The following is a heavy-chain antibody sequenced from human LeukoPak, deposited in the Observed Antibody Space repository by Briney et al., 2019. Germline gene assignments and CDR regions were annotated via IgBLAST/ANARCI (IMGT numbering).Heavy chain of an antibody. Sequence: PSGTLSLTCTVSGGSIRSSSYYWGWIRQPPGKVLEWIGNIYHSGNSYYNPSLKSRVTISVDTSKNQFSLKLSSVTAADTAVYFCARRSQRRGTPWLVLDSCGQGILVSVSP. CDR3: ARRSQRRGTPWLVLDS. V-gene: IGHV4-39*07. CDR1: GGSIRSSSYY. J-gene: IGHJ4*02. D-gene: IGHD6-19*01. CDR2: IYHSGNS.